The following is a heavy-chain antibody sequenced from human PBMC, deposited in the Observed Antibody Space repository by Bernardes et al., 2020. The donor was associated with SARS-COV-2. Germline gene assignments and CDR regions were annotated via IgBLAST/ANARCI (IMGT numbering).Heavy chain of an antibody. D-gene: IGHD2-8*01. CDR1: GFTISNYR. V-gene: IGHV3-48*04. CDR2: ISRNGSSI. Sequence: GGSLRLSCVGSGFTISNYRMNWVRQAPGKGLEWVSCISRNGSSICYADSAKGRFTISRDTAKNALYLQMNRLRGEDTAMYYCARVNWGGYCTTTYCPLDPWGQGTLVTVSS. CDR3: ARVNWGGYCTTTYCPLDP. J-gene: IGHJ5*02.